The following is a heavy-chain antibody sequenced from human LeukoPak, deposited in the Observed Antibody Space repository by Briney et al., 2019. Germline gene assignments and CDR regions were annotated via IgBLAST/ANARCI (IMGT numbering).Heavy chain of an antibody. D-gene: IGHD6-19*01. J-gene: IGHJ5*02. CDR3: ARDRSVAVAGTYRGWFDP. CDR1: GGSISSYY. V-gene: IGHV4-59*01. CDR2: IYYSGSI. Sequence: SETLSLTCTVSGGSISSYYWSWIRQPPGKGLEWIGYIYYSGSINYNPSLKSRVTISVDTSKNQFSLKLSSVTAADTAVYYCARDRSVAVAGTYRGWFDPWGQGTLVTVSS.